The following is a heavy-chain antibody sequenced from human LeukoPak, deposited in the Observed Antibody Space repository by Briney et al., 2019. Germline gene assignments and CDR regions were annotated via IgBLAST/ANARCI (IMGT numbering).Heavy chain of an antibody. Sequence: GGSLRLSCAASGFTFSSYGMHWVRQAPGKGLEWVANIKPDGSEKHYVDSVKGRFTISRDNARNSLYLQMSSLRAEDTAEYYCARTAAGTSAYFDLWGRGTLVTVSP. CDR3: ARTAAGTSAYFDL. CDR2: IKPDGSEK. J-gene: IGHJ2*01. V-gene: IGHV3-7*01. D-gene: IGHD6-13*01. CDR1: GFTFSSYG.